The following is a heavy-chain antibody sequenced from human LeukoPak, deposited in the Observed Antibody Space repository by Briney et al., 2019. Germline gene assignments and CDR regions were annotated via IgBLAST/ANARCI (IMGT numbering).Heavy chain of an antibody. J-gene: IGHJ4*02. V-gene: IGHV4-59*01. CDR1: GGSISSYY. Sequence: SETLSLTCTVSGGSISSYYWSWIRQPPGKGLEWIGYIYYSGSTNYNPSLKSRVTISVDTSKNQFSLKLSSVTAADTAVYYCAREYVDTPVVGPYFDYWGQGTLVTVSS. D-gene: IGHD5-18*01. CDR3: AREYVDTPVVGPYFDY. CDR2: IYYSGST.